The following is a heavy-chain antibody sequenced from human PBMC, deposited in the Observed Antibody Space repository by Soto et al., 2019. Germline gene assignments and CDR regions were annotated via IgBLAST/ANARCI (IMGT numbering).Heavy chain of an antibody. CDR1: GYTFTNFG. CDR3: VRDLRDYGGDVGYFDY. D-gene: IGHD2-21*02. CDR2: ISPETGKT. J-gene: IGHJ4*02. V-gene: IGHV1-18*01. Sequence: QVQLVQSGAEVKRPGASVKVSCTASGYTFTNFGVPWGRQAPGQGLEWMSWISPETGKTYCARKLQGRVTMTTDTSTNTAYMELGSLRSDDTAVYYCVRDLRDYGGDVGYFDYWGQGTLVIVSS.